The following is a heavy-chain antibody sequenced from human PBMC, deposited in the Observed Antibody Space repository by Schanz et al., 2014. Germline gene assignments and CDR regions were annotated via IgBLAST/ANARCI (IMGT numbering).Heavy chain of an antibody. V-gene: IGHV3-53*01. J-gene: IGHJ3*02. Sequence: DVQLVESGGGLIQPGGSLSLSCAASGFTVSDNYMTWVRQAPGKGLEWVSVIYSGGSTYYADSVKGRFTISRDNSKNTLYLQMNSLRAEDTALYYCASERGYSYGYGAFDIWGQGTMVTVSS. CDR3: ASERGYSYGYGAFDI. CDR1: GFTVSDNY. CDR2: IYSGGST. D-gene: IGHD5-18*01.